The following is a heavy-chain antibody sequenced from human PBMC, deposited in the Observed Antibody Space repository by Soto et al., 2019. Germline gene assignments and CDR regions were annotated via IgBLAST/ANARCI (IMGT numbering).Heavy chain of an antibody. J-gene: IGHJ3*02. CDR3: ARVPRGGYYYDSSGAFDI. D-gene: IGHD3-22*01. Sequence: SETLSLTCTVSGGSISSYYWSWIRQRPGKGLEWIGYIYYSGSTNYNPSLKSRVTISVDTSKNQFSLKLSSVTAADTAVYYCARVPRGGYYYDSSGAFDIWGQGTMVTVSS. CDR1: GGSISSYY. V-gene: IGHV4-59*01. CDR2: IYYSGST.